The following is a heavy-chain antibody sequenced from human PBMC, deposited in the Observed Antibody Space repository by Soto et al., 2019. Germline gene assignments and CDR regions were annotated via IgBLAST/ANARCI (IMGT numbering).Heavy chain of an antibody. J-gene: IGHJ2*01. V-gene: IGHV1-69*06. CDR2: IIPIFGTA. Sequence: QVQLVQSGAEVKKPGSSVKVSCKASGGTFSSYAISWVRQAPGQGLEWMGGIIPIFGTANYAQKFQGRVTITAEKSTSTAYMELSSLRSEDTAVYYCARQVGMIVGRTTVWYFDHWGRGTLVTVSS. CDR3: ARQVGMIVGRTTVWYFDH. D-gene: IGHD1-26*01. CDR1: GGTFSSYA.